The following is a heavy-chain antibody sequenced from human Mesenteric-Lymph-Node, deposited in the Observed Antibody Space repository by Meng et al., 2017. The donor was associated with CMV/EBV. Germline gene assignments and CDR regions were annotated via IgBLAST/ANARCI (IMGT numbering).Heavy chain of an antibody. CDR1: GGSISSSNW. CDR2: IYYSGST. D-gene: IGHD6-6*01. CDR3: AREQIEYSSRLNGMDV. V-gene: IGHV4-4*02. J-gene: IGHJ6*02. Sequence: SETLSLTCAVSGGSISSSNWWSWVRQPPGKGLEWIGSIYYSGSTYYNPSLKSRVTISVDTSKNQFSLKLSSVTAEDTAVYYCAREQIEYSSRLNGMDVWGQGTTVTVSS.